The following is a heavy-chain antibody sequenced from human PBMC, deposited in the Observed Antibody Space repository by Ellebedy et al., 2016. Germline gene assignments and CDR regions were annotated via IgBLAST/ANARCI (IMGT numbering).Heavy chain of an antibody. V-gene: IGHV3-74*01. CDR1: GFTLSDYW. CDR3: ARGEWDGRTVVATTDYESAHFMDV. CDR2: VNSDGSST. J-gene: IGHJ6*03. Sequence: GESLKISXAASGFTLSDYWMHWVRQVPGKGLVWVSRVNSDGSSTSYADSVKGRFTISRDNAKNTLYLQMNSLRAEDTAVYFCARGEWDGRTVVATTDYESAHFMDVWGKGTTVTVAS. D-gene: IGHD3-16*01.